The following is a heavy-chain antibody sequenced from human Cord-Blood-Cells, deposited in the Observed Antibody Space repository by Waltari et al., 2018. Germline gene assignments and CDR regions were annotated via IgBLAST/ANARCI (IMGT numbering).Heavy chain of an antibody. V-gene: IGHV4-34*01. CDR2: INHSGST. Sequence: QVQLQQWGAGLLKPSETLSLTCAVYGGSFSGYYWSWIRQPPGRGLEWIGEINHSGSTNYNPSLKSRVTISVETSKNQFSRKLSSVTAADTAVYYCARGGCSSTSCYYFDYWGQGTLVTVSS. D-gene: IGHD2-2*01. CDR1: GGSFSGYY. CDR3: ARGGCSSTSCYYFDY. J-gene: IGHJ4*02.